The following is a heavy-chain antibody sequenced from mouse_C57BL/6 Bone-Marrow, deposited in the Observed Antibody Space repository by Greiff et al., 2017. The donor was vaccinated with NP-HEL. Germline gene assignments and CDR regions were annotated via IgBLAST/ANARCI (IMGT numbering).Heavy chain of an antibody. Sequence: QVQLQQSGPGLVQPSQCLSITCTVSGFSLTSYGVHWVRQSPGKGLEWLGVIWRGGSTDYTAAFMSRLSITKDNSNSQVYFKMNSLQSDDTAIYYCAKEDSMDYWGQGTSVTVSS. CDR2: IWRGGST. CDR1: GFSLTSYG. CDR3: AKEDSMDY. J-gene: IGHJ4*01. V-gene: IGHV2-5*01.